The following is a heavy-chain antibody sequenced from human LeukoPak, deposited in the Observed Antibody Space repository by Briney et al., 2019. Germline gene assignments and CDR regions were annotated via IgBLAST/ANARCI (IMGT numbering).Heavy chain of an antibody. V-gene: IGHV4-39*07. CDR2: IYYSGTT. J-gene: IGHJ6*03. CDR3: ARQFRPNRYYYYYMDV. CDR1: GGSIGSSSYY. D-gene: IGHD1-14*01. Sequence: SETLSLTCTVSGGSIGSSSYYWGWIRQPPGKGLEWIGIIYYSGTTYYNPSLKSRVTISVDTSKNLFSLKLSSVTAADTAMYYCARQFRPNRYYYYYMDVWGKGTTVTVSS.